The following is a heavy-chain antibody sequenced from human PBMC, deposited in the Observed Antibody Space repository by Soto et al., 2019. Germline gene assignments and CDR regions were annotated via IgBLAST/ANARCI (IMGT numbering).Heavy chain of an antibody. D-gene: IGHD3-22*01. J-gene: IGHJ4*02. CDR3: ARPSSGYYFVY. CDR1: GFTFSSYW. Sequence: PEGSLRLSCAASGFTFSSYWMSWVRQAPGKGLEWVANIKQDGSEKYYVDSVKGRFTISRDNAKNSLYLQMNSLRAEDTAVYYCARPSSGYYFVYWGQGTLVTVSS. V-gene: IGHV3-7*01. CDR2: IKQDGSEK.